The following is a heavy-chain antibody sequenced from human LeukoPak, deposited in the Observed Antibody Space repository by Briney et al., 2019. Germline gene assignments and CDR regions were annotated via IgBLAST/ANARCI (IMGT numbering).Heavy chain of an antibody. Sequence: GASVKVSCKASGYTFTSYYMHWVRQAPGQGLEWMGIINPSGGSTNYAQKFQGRVTMTRDMSTSTVYMELSSLRSEDTAVYYCGGEILSHHAFDIWGQGTMVTVSS. J-gene: IGHJ3*02. CDR3: GGEILSHHAFDI. CDR1: GYTFTSYY. CDR2: INPSGGST. D-gene: IGHD3-10*01. V-gene: IGHV1-46*01.